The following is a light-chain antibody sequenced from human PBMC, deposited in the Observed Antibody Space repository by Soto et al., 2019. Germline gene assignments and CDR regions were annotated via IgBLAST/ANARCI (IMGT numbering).Light chain of an antibody. J-gene: IGKJ5*01. V-gene: IGKV3-11*01. CDR3: QQRSNWPPIT. Sequence: IVFTQSPATLSLSPGGRGPLSFRASQSVSSSLAWYQQKPGQAPRPLIYNASNRATGIPARFSGSGSGTDFTLTISSLEPEDFAVYYCQQRSNWPPITFGQGTQLEIK. CDR1: QSVSSS. CDR2: NAS.